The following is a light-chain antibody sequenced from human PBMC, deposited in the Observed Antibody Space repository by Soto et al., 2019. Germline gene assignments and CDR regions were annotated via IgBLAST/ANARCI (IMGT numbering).Light chain of an antibody. Sequence: QSVLTQPRSVSGSPGQSVTISCTGTSSDVGAYNYVSWYQQHPGKAPELIIFDVARRPSGVPGRFSGSKSGNTASLTVSGLQAEDEADYYCCLYAGSYTFVFGTGTKVTVL. CDR1: SSDVGAYNY. V-gene: IGLV2-11*01. J-gene: IGLJ1*01. CDR2: DVA. CDR3: CLYAGSYTFV.